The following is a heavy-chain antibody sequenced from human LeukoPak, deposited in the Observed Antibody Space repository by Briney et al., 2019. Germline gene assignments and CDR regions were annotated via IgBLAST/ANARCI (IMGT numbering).Heavy chain of an antibody. J-gene: IGHJ4*02. CDR3: AKRSVPGRPGY. CDR2: IYADGST. V-gene: IGHV3-66*04. CDR1: GFIVSDND. Sequence: GGSLRLSGAASGFIVSDNDIKWVRQAPGKGLEWVSLIYADGSTHYTDSVKGRFSISRDNSQNTVYLQMNSLRGEDTAVYFCAKRSVPGRPGYWGQGTLVTVSS. D-gene: IGHD3-3*01.